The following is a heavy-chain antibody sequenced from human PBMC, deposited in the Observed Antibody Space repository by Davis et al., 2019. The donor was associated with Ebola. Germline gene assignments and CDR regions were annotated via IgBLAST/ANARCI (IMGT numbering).Heavy chain of an antibody. D-gene: IGHD2-21*02. CDR2: IWYDGSNK. Sequence: GGSLRLSCAASGFTFSSYGMHWVRQAPGKGLEWVAVIWYDGSNKYYADSVKGRFTISRDNSKNTLYLQMNSLRAEDTAVYYCAREDCGGDCYSGGYDYWGQGTLVTVSS. J-gene: IGHJ4*02. CDR1: GFTFSSYG. CDR3: AREDCGGDCYSGGYDY. V-gene: IGHV3-33*01.